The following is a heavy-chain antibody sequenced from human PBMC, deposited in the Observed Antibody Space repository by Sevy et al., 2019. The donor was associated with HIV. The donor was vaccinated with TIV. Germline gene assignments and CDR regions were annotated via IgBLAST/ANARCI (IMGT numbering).Heavy chain of an antibody. CDR2: ISSSSSYT. J-gene: IGHJ3*02. CDR3: ASDRVDIVVVVAGTSDAFDI. D-gene: IGHD2-15*01. CDR1: GFTFSDYY. V-gene: IGHV3-11*06. Sequence: GGSLRLSCAASGFTFSDYYMSWIRQAPGKGLEWVSYISSSSSYTNYADSVKGRFTISRDNAKNSLYLQLNSLRAEDTAVYYCASDRVDIVVVVAGTSDAFDIWGQGTMVTVSS.